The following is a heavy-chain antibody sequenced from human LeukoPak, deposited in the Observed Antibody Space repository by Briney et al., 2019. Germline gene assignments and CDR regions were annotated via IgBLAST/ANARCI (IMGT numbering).Heavy chain of an antibody. J-gene: IGHJ4*02. D-gene: IGHD6-13*01. CDR1: GFIFSSYG. V-gene: IGHV3-30*02. Sequence: GGSLRLSCAASGFIFSSYGMHWVRQAPGKGLEWVAFIRYDGSNKYYADSVKGRFTISRDNSKNTLYLQMNSLRAEDTAVYYCAKAASLGIAAGGTIDYWGQGTLVTVSS. CDR3: AKAASLGIAAGGTIDY. CDR2: IRYDGSNK.